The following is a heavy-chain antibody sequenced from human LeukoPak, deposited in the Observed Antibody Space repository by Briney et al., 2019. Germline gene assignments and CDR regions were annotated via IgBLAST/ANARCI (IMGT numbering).Heavy chain of an antibody. V-gene: IGHV1-18*01. CDR2: ISTHDVNT. CDR3: ARVRRYCTNGVCYPDY. D-gene: IGHD2-8*01. Sequence: ASVKVSCKASGYTFTSSGISWVRQAPGQGLEWMGWISTHDVNTKYAQKLQGRVTMTRNTSISTAYMELSSLRSEDTAVYYCARVRRYCTNGVCYPDYWGQGTQVTVSS. CDR1: GYTFTSSG. J-gene: IGHJ4*02.